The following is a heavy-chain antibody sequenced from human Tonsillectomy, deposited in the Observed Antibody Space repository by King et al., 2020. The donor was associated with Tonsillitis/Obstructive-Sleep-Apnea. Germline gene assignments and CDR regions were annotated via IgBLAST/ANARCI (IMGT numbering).Heavy chain of an antibody. V-gene: IGHV3-30*18. Sequence: VQMVESGGGVVKPGRSLRLYCAACGFTFSSYGMHWVRKAPGKGLEWVAVILYEGSNKYYADSVKGRFTISRDNSKNTLYLQMNSLRAEDTAVYYCAKDRSYQLPDYWGQGTLVTVSS. J-gene: IGHJ4*02. CDR3: AKDRSYQLPDY. CDR1: GFTFSSYG. D-gene: IGHD2-2*01. CDR2: ILYEGSNK.